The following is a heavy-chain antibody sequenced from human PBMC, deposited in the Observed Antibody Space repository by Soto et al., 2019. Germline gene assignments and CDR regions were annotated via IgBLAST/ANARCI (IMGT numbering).Heavy chain of an antibody. CDR3: ARTEIPDSSGYYSYWFDP. D-gene: IGHD3-22*01. V-gene: IGHV4-59*01. CDR1: GGSISSYY. J-gene: IGHJ5*02. Sequence: SETLSLTCTFSGGSISSYYWSWIRQPPGKGLEWIGYIYYSGSTNYNPSLKSRVTISVDTSKNQFSLKLSSVTAADTAVYYCARTEIPDSSGYYSYWFDPWGKGTLVTVSS. CDR2: IYYSGST.